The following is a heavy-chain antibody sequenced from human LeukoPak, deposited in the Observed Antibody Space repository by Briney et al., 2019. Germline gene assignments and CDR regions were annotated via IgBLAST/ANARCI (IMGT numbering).Heavy chain of an antibody. CDR3: AKDMRGSGYGFSWFDP. J-gene: IGHJ5*02. D-gene: IGHD6-13*01. CDR1: GFTFDDYA. Sequence: PGGSLRLSCAASGFTFDDYAMHWVRQAPGRGLEWVSGISWSSGSIGYVDSVKGRFTIPRDNAKTSLYQQMNSLRAEDTALYYCAKDMRGSGYGFSWFDPWGQGTLVTVSS. V-gene: IGHV3-9*01. CDR2: ISWSSGSI.